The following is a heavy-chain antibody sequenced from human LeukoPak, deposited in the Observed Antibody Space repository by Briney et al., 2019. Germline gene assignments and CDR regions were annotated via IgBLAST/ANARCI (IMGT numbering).Heavy chain of an antibody. Sequence: PSETLSLTCTVSGGSISSYYWSWIRQPPGKGLEWIGYIYYSGSTNYNPSLKRRVTISVDTSKNQFSLKLSSVTAADTAVYYCARGGTSSYDSSGSYYFDYWGQGTLVTVSS. V-gene: IGHV4-59*01. CDR3: ARGGTSSYDSSGSYYFDY. J-gene: IGHJ4*02. D-gene: IGHD3-22*01. CDR2: IYYSGST. CDR1: GGSISSYY.